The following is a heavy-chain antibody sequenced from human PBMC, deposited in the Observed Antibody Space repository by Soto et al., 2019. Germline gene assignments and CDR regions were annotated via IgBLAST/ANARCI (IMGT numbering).Heavy chain of an antibody. CDR1: GGSISVGGYC. CDR3: ARQSSYYYASGSYYRPQDY. V-gene: IGHV4-31*03. J-gene: IGHJ4*02. D-gene: IGHD3-10*01. CDR2: ISYSGGT. Sequence: SETLSLTCTVSGGSISVGGYCWSWIRQHPGKGLEWIGYISYSGGTYYNPSLKSRVTISVDTSKNQFSLKLSSVTAADTAVYYCARQSSYYYASGSYYRPQDYWGQGTLVTVSS.